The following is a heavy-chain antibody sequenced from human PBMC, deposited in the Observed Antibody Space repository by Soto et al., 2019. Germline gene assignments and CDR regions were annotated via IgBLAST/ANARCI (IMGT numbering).Heavy chain of an antibody. CDR1: GGTFSSYA. CDR2: IIPIFGTA. D-gene: IGHD5-18*01. V-gene: IGHV1-69*13. J-gene: IGHJ5*02. CDR3: ARDREEYNYAPNGP. Sequence: SVKVSCKASGGTFSSYAISWVRQAPGQGLEWMGGIIPIFGTANHAQKFQGRVTITADESTSTAYMELSSLRSEDTAVYYCARDREEYNYAPNGPWGQGTLVTVSS.